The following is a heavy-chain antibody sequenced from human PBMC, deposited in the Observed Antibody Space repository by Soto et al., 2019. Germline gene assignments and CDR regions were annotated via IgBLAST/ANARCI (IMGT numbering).Heavy chain of an antibody. Sequence: EVQLVESGGGLVQPGGSLRLSCSASGFAFSSYNMHWVRQAPGKGLERVSTITSTGGTAFYADSVKGRFTISRNNSKNTLYLQMSSLRAEDTAISYCVQESSPHYSYYHGMVVSGQGTTVTVSS. CDR3: VQESSPHYSYYHGMVV. CDR1: GFAFSSYN. D-gene: IGHD6-19*01. V-gene: IGHV3-64D*06. CDR2: ITSTGGTA. J-gene: IGHJ6*02.